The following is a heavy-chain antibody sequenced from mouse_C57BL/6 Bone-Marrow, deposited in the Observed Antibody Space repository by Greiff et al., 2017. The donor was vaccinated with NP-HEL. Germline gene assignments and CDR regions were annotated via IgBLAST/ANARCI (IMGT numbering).Heavy chain of an antibody. D-gene: IGHD3-3*01. J-gene: IGHJ3*01. CDR2: ISSGGDYI. CDR3: TRKGWAWFAY. CDR1: GFTFSSYA. Sequence: EVNLVESGEGLVKPGGSLKLSCAASGFTFSSYAMSWVRQTPEKRLEWVAYISSGGDYIYYADTVKGRFTISRDNARNTLYLQMSSLKSEDTAMYYCTRKGWAWFAYWGQGTLVTVSA. V-gene: IGHV5-9-1*02.